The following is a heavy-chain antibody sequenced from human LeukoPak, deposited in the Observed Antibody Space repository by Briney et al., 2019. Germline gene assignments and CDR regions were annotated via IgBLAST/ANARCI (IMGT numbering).Heavy chain of an antibody. CDR3: AKEGRRYFDY. CDR1: GFTFSRYG. CDR2: ISYDGSNK. V-gene: IGHV3-30*18. J-gene: IGHJ4*02. Sequence: GRSLRPSCAATGFTFSRYGMHWVRQAPGKGLEWVAQISYDGSNKHYGDSVKGRFTIARDNSKNTLFLQMNSLRGEDTAVYYCAKEGRRYFDYWGQGNLVTVST.